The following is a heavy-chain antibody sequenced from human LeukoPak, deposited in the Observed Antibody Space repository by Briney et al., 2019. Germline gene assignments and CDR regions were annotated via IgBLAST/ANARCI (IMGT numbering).Heavy chain of an antibody. Sequence: GGSLRLSCAASGFTFSSYSMNWVRQAPGKGLEWVSSISSSSSYIYYADSVKGRFTISRDNAKNSLYLQMNSLGAKDTAVYYCARPTTFGGLGYWGQGTLVTVSS. J-gene: IGHJ4*02. CDR3: ARPTTFGGLGY. V-gene: IGHV3-21*01. D-gene: IGHD3-16*01. CDR1: GFTFSSYS. CDR2: ISSSSSYI.